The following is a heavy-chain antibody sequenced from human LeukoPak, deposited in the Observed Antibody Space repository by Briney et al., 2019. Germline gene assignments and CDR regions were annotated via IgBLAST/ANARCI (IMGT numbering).Heavy chain of an antibody. Sequence: SETLSLTCTVSGGSISSYYWSWIRQPPGKGLAWIGYIYYSGSTNYNPSLKSRVTISVDTSKNQFSLKLRSATTADTGVYCCEIEPCGSSWVDYGGERTLVTVSS. CDR3: EIEPCGSSWVDY. J-gene: IGHJ4*02. D-gene: IGHD6-13*01. CDR1: GGSISSYY. CDR2: IYYSGST. V-gene: IGHV4-59*01.